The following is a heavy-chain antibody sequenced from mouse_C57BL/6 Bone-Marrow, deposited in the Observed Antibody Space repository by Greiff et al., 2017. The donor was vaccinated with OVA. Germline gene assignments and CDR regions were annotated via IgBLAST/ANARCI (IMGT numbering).Heavy chain of an antibody. CDR1: GYSITSGYY. Sequence: EVKLMESGPGLVKPSQSLSLTCSVTGYSITSGYYWNWIRQFPGNKLEWMGYISYDGSNNYNPSLKNRISITRDTSKNQFFLKLNSVTTEDTATYYCARDYYYGSSSYYAMDYWGQGTSVTVSS. D-gene: IGHD1-1*01. J-gene: IGHJ4*01. CDR3: ARDYYYGSSSYYAMDY. V-gene: IGHV3-6*01. CDR2: ISYDGSN.